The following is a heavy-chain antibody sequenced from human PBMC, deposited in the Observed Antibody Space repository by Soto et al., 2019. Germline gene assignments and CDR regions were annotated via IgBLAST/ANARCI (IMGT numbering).Heavy chain of an antibody. V-gene: IGHV4-59*01. CDR1: HGSISNYY. J-gene: IGHJ6*03. Sequence: SETLSLTCTVSHGSISNYYWSWIRQPPGKGLEWIGNIYYSGSTNYNPSLKSRVTISLDLSKNQFSLKLTSVTAADTAVYFCAIRRAGYYYMAFWGKGTTVTVCS. CDR2: IYYSGST. D-gene: IGHD3-10*01. CDR3: AIRRAGYYYMAF.